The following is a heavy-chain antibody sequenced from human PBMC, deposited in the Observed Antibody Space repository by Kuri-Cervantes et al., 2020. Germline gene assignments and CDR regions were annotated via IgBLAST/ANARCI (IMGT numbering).Heavy chain of an antibody. Sequence: SCRASGYTFTSHTMHWVKQRPGQGLEWIGYINPSSGYTKYNQKFKDKATLTADKSSSTAYMQLSSLTYEDSAVYYCARRGLRYYAMDYWGQGTSVTVSS. CDR2: INPSSGYT. D-gene: IGHD3-16*01. CDR3: ARRGLRYYAMDY. CDR1: GYTFTSHT. J-gene: IGHJ6*01. V-gene: IGHV1/OR15-2*02.